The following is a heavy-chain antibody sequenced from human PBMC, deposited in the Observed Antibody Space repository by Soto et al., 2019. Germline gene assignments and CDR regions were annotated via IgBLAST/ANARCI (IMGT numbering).Heavy chain of an antibody. CDR2: INPNSGGT. J-gene: IGHJ6*02. Sequence: QAQLVQSGAEVKKPGASVKVSRKASGYTFTGAYIHWVRQAPGQGLEWMGCINPNSGGTEFAQKFQGRVTVTRDTSITTVYMEMNRLRSDDTGVYYCARDFTTRSYGVDVWGQGTAVTVSS. CDR3: ARDFTTRSYGVDV. V-gene: IGHV1-2*02. D-gene: IGHD3-10*01. CDR1: GYTFTGAY.